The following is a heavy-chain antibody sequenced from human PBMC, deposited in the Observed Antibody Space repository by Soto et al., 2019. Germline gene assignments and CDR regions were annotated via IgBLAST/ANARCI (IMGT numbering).Heavy chain of an antibody. CDR3: RRSSRYSTDV. CDR2: IYSTGNT. J-gene: IGHJ6*02. CDR1: CDSIRSSSY. V-gene: IGHV4-39*01. Sequence: PSETLSLTCTVSCDSIRSSSYWGWIRQPPGKGLEWIGSIYSTGNTYYNPSLNSQVTISVDTSKNQFSLNVISVTAADTAVYYCRRSSRYSTDVWGQGTTVTVSS. D-gene: IGHD6-13*01.